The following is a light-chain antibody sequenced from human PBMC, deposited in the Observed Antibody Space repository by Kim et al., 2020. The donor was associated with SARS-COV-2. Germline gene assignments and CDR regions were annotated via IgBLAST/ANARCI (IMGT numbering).Light chain of an antibody. Sequence: GQAAPISCTGPDSCADVYDVVSWYQLHPGKAPRLLIYAGTVRPSGVPGRFCGCKSGSTAFLTISGLQAEDEADYYCSSYAGSSSLLCGGGTQLTVL. J-gene: IGLJ3*02. CDR1: DSCADVYDV. CDR2: AGT. CDR3: SSYAGSSSLL. V-gene: IGLV2-11*01.